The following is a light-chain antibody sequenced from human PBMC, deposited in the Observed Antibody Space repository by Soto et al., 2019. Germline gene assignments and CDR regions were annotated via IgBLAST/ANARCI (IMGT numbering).Light chain of an antibody. CDR1: NIGSNT. J-gene: IGLJ2*01. CDR3: HVWDSSSDHVV. Sequence: SYELTQPPSVSVAPGKTARITCGGNNIGSNTVHWYQQKPGQAPVLAIYYDDDRPSGIPERFSGSNSGNTATLTISRVEAGDEADYYCHVWDSSSDHVVFGGGTKLTVL. CDR2: YDD. V-gene: IGLV3-21*04.